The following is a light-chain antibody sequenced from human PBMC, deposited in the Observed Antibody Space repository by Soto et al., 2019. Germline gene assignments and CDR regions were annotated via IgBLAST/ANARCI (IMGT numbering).Light chain of an antibody. J-gene: IGKJ5*01. CDR3: QQSYSTPT. V-gene: IGKV1-39*01. CDR2: DAS. Sequence: DIQITQSPSSLSAFVGERVIVTCRTSQTVIKYLNWYQQKPGKAPKLLIYDASTLRSEVPSRFSGSGSGTDFTLTISSLQPEDFATYYCQQSYSTPTFGLGTRLEIK. CDR1: QTVIKY.